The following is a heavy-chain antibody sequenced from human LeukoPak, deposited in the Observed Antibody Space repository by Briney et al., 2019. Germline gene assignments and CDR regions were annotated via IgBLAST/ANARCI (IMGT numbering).Heavy chain of an antibody. CDR2: ISSSGSTK. J-gene: IGHJ4*02. D-gene: IGHD3-22*01. V-gene: IGHV3-11*04. CDR1: GFTFSDYY. Sequence: NSGGSLRLSCAASGFTFSDYYMSWIRQAPGKGLEWVSYISSSGSTKCYADSVKGRFTISRDNAKNSLYLQMNSLRAEDTAVYYCATHGYYYDSGGQASLGYWGQGTLVTVSS. CDR3: ATHGYYYDSGGQASLGY.